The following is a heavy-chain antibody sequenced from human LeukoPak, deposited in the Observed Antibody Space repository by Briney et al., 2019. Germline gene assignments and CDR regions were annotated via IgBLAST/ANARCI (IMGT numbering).Heavy chain of an antibody. D-gene: IGHD5-18*01. CDR1: GYIFTGYY. CDR2: INPNSGGT. CDR3: AASRPKHKADTAMESYYMDV. Sequence: GASVKVSCKASGYIFTGYYMHWVRQAPGQGLEWMGWINPNSGGTNYAQKFQGRVTMTRDTSISTAYMELSRLRSDDTAVYYCAASRPKHKADTAMESYYMDVWGKGTTVTISS. J-gene: IGHJ6*03. V-gene: IGHV1-2*02.